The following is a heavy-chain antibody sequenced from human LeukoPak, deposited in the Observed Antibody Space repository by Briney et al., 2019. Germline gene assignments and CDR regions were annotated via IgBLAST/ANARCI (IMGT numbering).Heavy chain of an antibody. J-gene: IGHJ4*02. Sequence: GGSLRLSCAASGFTFSSYWMSWVRQAPGEGLEGVANIKQDGSEKYYVDSVKGRFTISRDNAKNSLYLQMNSLRAEDTAVYYCARPWGSGTGPFGLWGQGTLLTVSS. CDR1: GFTFSSYW. D-gene: IGHD3-10*01. CDR3: ARPWGSGTGPFGL. V-gene: IGHV3-7*01. CDR2: IKQDGSEK.